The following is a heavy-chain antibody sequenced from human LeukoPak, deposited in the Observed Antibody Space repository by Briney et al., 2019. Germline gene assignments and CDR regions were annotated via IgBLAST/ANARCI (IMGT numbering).Heavy chain of an antibody. J-gene: IGHJ4*02. V-gene: IGHV4-39*01. CDR2: IYYGGNT. CDR1: GVSISSSNSY. D-gene: IGHD4-17*01. Sequence: PSETLSLTCTVSGVSISSSNSYWGWIRQPPGKGLEWIGSIYYGGNTYYNASLKSQVSISIDTSKNQFSLRLTSVTAADTAVYYCARLPTVTFFDYWGQGTLVTVSS. CDR3: ARLPTVTFFDY.